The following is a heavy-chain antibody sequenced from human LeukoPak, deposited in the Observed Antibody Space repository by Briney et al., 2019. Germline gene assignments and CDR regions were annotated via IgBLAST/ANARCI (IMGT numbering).Heavy chain of an antibody. CDR2: IHYSGST. D-gene: IGHD3-10*01. J-gene: IGHJ5*02. Sequence: SETLSLTCTVSGGSISSYYWSWTRQPPGKGLQWIGYIHYSGSTNYNPSLKSRVTISVDTSKNQFSLKLSSVTAADTAVYYCARGGYYGSGNDFRFDPWGQGTLVTVSS. CDR3: ARGGYYGSGNDFRFDP. V-gene: IGHV4-59*01. CDR1: GGSISSYY.